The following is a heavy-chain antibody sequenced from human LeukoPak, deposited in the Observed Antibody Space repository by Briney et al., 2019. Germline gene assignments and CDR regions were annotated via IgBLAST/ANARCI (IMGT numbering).Heavy chain of an antibody. V-gene: IGHV1-18*01. CDR1: GYTFTSYG. D-gene: IGHD3-3*01. CDR2: ISAYNGNT. J-gene: IGHJ5*02. Sequence: ASVKVSCKASGYTFTSYGISWVRQAPGQGLEWMGWISAYNGNTNYAQKLQGRVTMTTDTSTSTAYMELRSLRSDDTAVYYCAREHYDFWSGYYKQNWFDPWGQGTLVTVSS. CDR3: AREHYDFWSGYYKQNWFDP.